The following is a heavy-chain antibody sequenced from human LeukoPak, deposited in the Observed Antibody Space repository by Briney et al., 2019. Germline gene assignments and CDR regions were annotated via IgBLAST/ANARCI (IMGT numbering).Heavy chain of an antibody. CDR1: GFTFSSYS. Sequence: PGGSLRLSCAASGFTFSSYSMNWVRQAPGKGLEWVSYISSSSSYIYYADSGKGRFTISRDNAKNSLYLQMNSLRDEATAVYYCARGSRDGYNYGYWGQGTLVTVSS. D-gene: IGHD5-24*01. J-gene: IGHJ4*02. CDR3: ARGSRDGYNYGY. V-gene: IGHV3-21*01. CDR2: ISSSSSYI.